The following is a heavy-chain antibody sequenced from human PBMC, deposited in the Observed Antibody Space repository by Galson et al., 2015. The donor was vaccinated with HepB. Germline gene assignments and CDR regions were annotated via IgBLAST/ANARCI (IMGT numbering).Heavy chain of an antibody. CDR1: GFTFSSYS. Sequence: SLRLSCAASGFTFSSYSMNWVRQAPGKGLEWVSSISSSSSYIYYADSVKGRFTISRDNAKNSLYLQMNSLRAEDTAVYYCAREDSETYSFDYWGQGTLVTVSS. CDR2: ISSSSSYI. J-gene: IGHJ4*02. CDR3: AREDSETYSFDY. D-gene: IGHD2-21*01. V-gene: IGHV3-21*01.